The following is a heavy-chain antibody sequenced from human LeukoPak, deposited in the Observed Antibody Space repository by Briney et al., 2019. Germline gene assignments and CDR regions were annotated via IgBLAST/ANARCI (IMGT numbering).Heavy chain of an antibody. CDR1: GFTFSSYS. Sequence: GGSLRLSCAASGFTFSSYSMNWVRQAPGKGLEWVSSISSSSNYIYYADSVKGRFTISGDNAKNSLYLQMNSLRAEDTAVYYCAREGYSQGGYFDYWGQGTLVTVSS. CDR2: ISSSSNYI. D-gene: IGHD2-15*01. CDR3: AREGYSQGGYFDY. V-gene: IGHV3-21*01. J-gene: IGHJ4*02.